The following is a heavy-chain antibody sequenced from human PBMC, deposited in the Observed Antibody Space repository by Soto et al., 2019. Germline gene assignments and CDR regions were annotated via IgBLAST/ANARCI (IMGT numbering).Heavy chain of an antibody. V-gene: IGHV3-23*01. D-gene: IGHD6-13*01. CDR1: GFTFSSYA. J-gene: IGHJ6*02. Sequence: GGSLRLSCAASGFTFSSYAMSWVRQAPGKGLEWVSAISGSGGSTYYADSVKGRFTISRDNSKNTLYLQMNSLRAEDTAVYYCAKARQQPYYYGMDVWGQGTTVTVSS. CDR3: AKARQQPYYYGMDV. CDR2: ISGSGGST.